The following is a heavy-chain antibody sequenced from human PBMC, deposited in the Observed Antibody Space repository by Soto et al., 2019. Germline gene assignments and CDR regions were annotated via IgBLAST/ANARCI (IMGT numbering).Heavy chain of an antibody. CDR1: GYTFTSYG. J-gene: IGHJ5*02. V-gene: IGHV1-18*01. CDR3: AMVRGVRGAWFDP. D-gene: IGHD3-10*01. CDR2: ISAYNGNT. Sequence: SVKVACKASGYTFTSYGISWVRQAPGQGLEWMGWISAYNGNTNYAQKLQGRVTMTTDTSTSTAYMELRSLRSDDTAVYYCAMVRGVRGAWFDPWGQGTLVTVSS.